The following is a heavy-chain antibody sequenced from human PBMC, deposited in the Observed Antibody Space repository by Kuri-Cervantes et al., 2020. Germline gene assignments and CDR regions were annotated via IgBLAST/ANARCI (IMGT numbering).Heavy chain of an antibody. CDR3: ARALGSSSWYGTFDY. CDR1: GFTFSSYA. J-gene: IGHJ4*02. V-gene: IGHV3-30-3*01. D-gene: IGHD6-13*01. CDR2: ISYDGSNK. Sequence: GGSLRLSCAASGFTFSSYAMHWVRQAPGKGLEWVAVISYDGSNKYYADSVKGRFTISRDNSKNTLYLQMNSLRAEDTAVYYCARALGSSSWYGTFDYWGQGTLVTDSS.